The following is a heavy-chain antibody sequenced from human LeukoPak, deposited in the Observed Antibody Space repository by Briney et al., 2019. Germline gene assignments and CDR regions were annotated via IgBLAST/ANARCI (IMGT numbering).Heavy chain of an antibody. CDR1: GVSITTHY. Sequence: PSETLSLTCTVSGVSITTHYWSWLRQPPGKELEWIAYMTDSETTKNNPSLKSRITLSADTSKNQFSLSLSSVTEADTAVYFCATIKSGYPFGYFDFWGQGILVTVFS. V-gene: IGHV4-59*11. D-gene: IGHD5-18*01. CDR2: MTDSETT. J-gene: IGHJ4*02. CDR3: ATIKSGYPFGYFDF.